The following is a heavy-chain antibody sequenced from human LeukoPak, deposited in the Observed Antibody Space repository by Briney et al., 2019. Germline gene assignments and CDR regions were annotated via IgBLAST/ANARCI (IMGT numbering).Heavy chain of an antibody. CDR3: ARGPRQYQLLYYGDYYYYYGMDV. D-gene: IGHD2-2*02. J-gene: IGHJ6*02. V-gene: IGHV1-69*05. CDR2: IIPIFGTA. CDR1: GGTFSSYA. Sequence: GSSVKVSFKASGGTFSSYAISWVRQAPGQGLEWMGGIIPIFGTANYAQKFQGRVTMTRNTSISTAYMELSSLRSEDTAVYYCARGPRQYQLLYYGDYYYYYGMDVWGQGTTVTVSS.